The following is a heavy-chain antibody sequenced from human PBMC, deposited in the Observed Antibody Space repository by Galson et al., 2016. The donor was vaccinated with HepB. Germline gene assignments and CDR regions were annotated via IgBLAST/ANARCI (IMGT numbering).Heavy chain of an antibody. Sequence: SLRLSCAASGFTFSHYIMNWVRQAPGKGLEWVSSITSSSTYISYADSVKGRFTISRDNAKNSLYLQINSLRAEDTAVYYCARNTISWRGYDFILWGRGTLVTVSS. V-gene: IGHV3-21*01. CDR3: ARNTISWRGYDFIL. D-gene: IGHD3-3*01. CDR2: ITSSSTYI. CDR1: GFTFSHYI. J-gene: IGHJ2*01.